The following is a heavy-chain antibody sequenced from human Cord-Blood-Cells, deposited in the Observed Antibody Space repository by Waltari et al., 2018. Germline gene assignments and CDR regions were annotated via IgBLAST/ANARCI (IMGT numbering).Heavy chain of an antibody. CDR3: AREKGYCSSTSCYLDAFDI. CDR1: GYTFTSYG. Sequence: GYTFTSYGISWVRQAPGQGLEWMGWISAYNGNTNYTQKLQGRVTMTTDTSTSTAYMELRSLRSDDTAVYYCAREKGYCSSTSCYLDAFDIWGQVTMVTVSS. D-gene: IGHD2-2*01. V-gene: IGHV1-18*01. CDR2: ISAYNGNT. J-gene: IGHJ3*02.